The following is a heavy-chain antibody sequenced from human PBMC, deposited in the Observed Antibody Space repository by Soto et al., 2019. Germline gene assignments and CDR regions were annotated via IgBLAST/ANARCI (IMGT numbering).Heavy chain of an antibody. J-gene: IGHJ4*02. Sequence: QIQLHESGPGLVKPSETLSLTCSVSGVSISGSTFYWGWIRQSPGKGLEWIGSVYYNENTYYNPSLASRVTISLQPSKNHFSLTLTSVTAADTAVYYCARLLGLRAVEYWGQGTLLTVSS. CDR1: GVSISGSTFY. CDR2: VYYNENT. V-gene: IGHV4-39*01. CDR3: ARLLGLRAVEY. D-gene: IGHD3-16*01.